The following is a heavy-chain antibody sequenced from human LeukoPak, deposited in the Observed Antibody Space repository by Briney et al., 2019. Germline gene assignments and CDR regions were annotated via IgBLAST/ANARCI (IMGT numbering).Heavy chain of an antibody. Sequence: SVKVSCKASGHPFSSYAISWVRHAPGQGLKWMGGIIPIFGTANYAQKFQGRVTSTADESTSTAYMGMSSLRSEDTAVYYCARSNWNDALDAFDIWGQGTMVTVSS. V-gene: IGHV1-69*13. J-gene: IGHJ3*02. D-gene: IGHD1-1*01. CDR1: GHPFSSYA. CDR2: IIPIFGTA. CDR3: ARSNWNDALDAFDI.